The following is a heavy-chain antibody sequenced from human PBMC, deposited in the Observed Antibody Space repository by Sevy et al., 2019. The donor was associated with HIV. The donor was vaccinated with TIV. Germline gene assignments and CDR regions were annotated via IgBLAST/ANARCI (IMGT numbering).Heavy chain of an antibody. CDR1: GFTFSSYV. CDR2: ILYDGSNK. CDR3: ARDWTVPDY. J-gene: IGHJ4*02. V-gene: IGHV3-30-3*01. Sequence: GGSLRLSCAASGFTFSSYVMHWVRQAPGKGLEWVAVILYDGSNKYYADSVKGRFTISRDNSKNTLYLQINSLRAEDTAVYYCARDWTVPDYWGQGTLVTVSS. D-gene: IGHD4-17*01.